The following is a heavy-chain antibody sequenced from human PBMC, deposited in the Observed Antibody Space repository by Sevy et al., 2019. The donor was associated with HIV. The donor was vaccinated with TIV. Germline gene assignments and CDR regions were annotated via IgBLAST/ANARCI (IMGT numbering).Heavy chain of an antibody. V-gene: IGHV3-9*01. CDR3: AKDINRGCDGVNCYSYYYYFYGLDV. CDR1: GFPFNDHA. D-gene: IGHD2-21*01. CDR2: VSWNSRYI. J-gene: IGHJ6*02. Sequence: GGSLRLSCAASGFPFNDHAMHWVRQVPGKGLERVSGVSWNSRYIGYADSVKGRFTISRDNARHFLYLEMNSLRPEDTALYYCAKDINRGCDGVNCYSYYYYFYGLDVWGQGTTVTVSS.